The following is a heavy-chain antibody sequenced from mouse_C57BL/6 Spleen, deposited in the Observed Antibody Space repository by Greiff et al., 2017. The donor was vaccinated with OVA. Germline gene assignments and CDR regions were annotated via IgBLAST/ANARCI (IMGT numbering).Heavy chain of an antibody. CDR1: GYTFTSYW. V-gene: IGHV1-69*01. CDR3: ARGGLYDYAY. J-gene: IGHJ2*01. CDR2: IDPSDSYT. D-gene: IGHD2-4*01. Sequence: VQLQQPGAELVMPGASVKLSCKASGYTFTSYWMHWVKQRPGQGLEWIGEIDPSDSYTNYNQKFKGKSTLTVDKSSSTAYMQLSSLTSEDSAVYYCARGGLYDYAYWGQGTTLTVSS.